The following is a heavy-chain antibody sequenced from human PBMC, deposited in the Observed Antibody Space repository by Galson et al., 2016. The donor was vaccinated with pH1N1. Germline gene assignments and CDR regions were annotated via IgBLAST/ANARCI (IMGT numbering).Heavy chain of an antibody. CDR2: IKQSGSEQ. V-gene: IGHV3-7*01. J-gene: IGHJ3*02. Sequence: SLRLSCAASGFSFDNYWMTWLRQTPGKGLEWVAAIKQSGSEQWYVASVRGRFTISRDDAKKTRYLQMNTLRVEDRAMYFRARWAYGIDVFDIWGQGTMVTVSS. D-gene: IGHD3-10*01. CDR3: ARWAYGIDVFDI. CDR1: GFSFDNYW.